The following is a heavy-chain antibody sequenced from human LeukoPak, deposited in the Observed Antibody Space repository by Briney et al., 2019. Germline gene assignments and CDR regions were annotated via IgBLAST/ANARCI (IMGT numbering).Heavy chain of an antibody. V-gene: IGHV4-39*01. D-gene: IGHD3-22*01. J-gene: IGHJ4*02. CDR2: MYYSDSGNI. Sequence: SETLSLTRTVSGGSIISVSYYWGWIRQPPGKGLEWIGSMYYSDSGNIYYNPSLKNRVTISVDTSKNQFSLKLSSVTAADTAVYYCARHYYDTSVYFPYYFDSWGQGTLVTVSS. CDR1: GGSIISVSYY. CDR3: ARHYYDTSVYFPYYFDS.